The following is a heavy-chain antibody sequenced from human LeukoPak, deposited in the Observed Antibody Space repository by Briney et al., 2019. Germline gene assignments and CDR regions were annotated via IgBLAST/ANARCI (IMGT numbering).Heavy chain of an antibody. J-gene: IGHJ4*02. Sequence: SVKVSCKASGGTFSSYAISWVRQAPGQGREWMGGIIPIFGIANYAQKFQGRVTITADKSTSAAYMELSSLRSEDTAVYYCARGRYYYDSSGYYYVDDDYWGQGTLVTVSS. CDR2: IIPIFGIA. CDR1: GGTFSSYA. V-gene: IGHV1-69*10. CDR3: ARGRYYYDSSGYYYVDDDY. D-gene: IGHD3-22*01.